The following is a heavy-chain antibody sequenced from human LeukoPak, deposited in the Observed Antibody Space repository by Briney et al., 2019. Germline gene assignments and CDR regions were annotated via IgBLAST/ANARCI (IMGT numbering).Heavy chain of an antibody. CDR3: ARDGEGDEGWDY. D-gene: IGHD7-27*01. CDR1: GVSIVRHY. J-gene: IGHJ4*02. V-gene: IGHV4-59*11. Sequence: SETLSLTCTVSGVSIVRHYWIWIRQPPGKGLEWIGLISYSGSTNYNPSLKSRVTISVDTSKNQVSLRLSSVTAADTAVYYCARDGEGDEGWDYWGQGTLVTVSS. CDR2: ISYSGST.